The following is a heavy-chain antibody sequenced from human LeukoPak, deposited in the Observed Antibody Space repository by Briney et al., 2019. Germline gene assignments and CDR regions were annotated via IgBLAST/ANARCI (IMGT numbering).Heavy chain of an antibody. J-gene: IGHJ4*02. D-gene: IGHD3-16*01. CDR1: GGSISGYY. CDR2: IYHSGGT. V-gene: IGHV4-59*08. Sequence: SETLSLTYNVSGGSISGYYWSWIRQPPGKGLEWIGYIYHSGGTDYNPSLKSRVTISVDTSKNQFSLRLSSVTAADTAVYYCARHSWGGYYHDYWGQGTLVTVSS. CDR3: ARHSWGGYYHDY.